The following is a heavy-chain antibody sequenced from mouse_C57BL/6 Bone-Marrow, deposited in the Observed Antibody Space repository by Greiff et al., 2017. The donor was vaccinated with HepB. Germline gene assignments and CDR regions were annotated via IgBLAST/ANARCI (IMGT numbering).Heavy chain of an antibody. D-gene: IGHD2-2*01. CDR3: ASYGYDGDYAMDY. V-gene: IGHV2-6*01. J-gene: IGHJ4*01. Sequence: VQLQQSGPGLVAPSQSLSITCTVSGFSLTSYGVDWVRQSPGKGLEWLGVIWGVGSTNYNSALKSRLSISKDNSKSQVSLKMNSLQTDDTAMYYCASYGYDGDYAMDYWGQGTSVTVSS. CDR1: GFSLTSYG. CDR2: IWGVGST.